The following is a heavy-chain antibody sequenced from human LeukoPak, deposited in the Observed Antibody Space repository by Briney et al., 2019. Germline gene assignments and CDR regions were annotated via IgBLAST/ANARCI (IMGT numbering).Heavy chain of an antibody. V-gene: IGHV3-66*01. J-gene: IGHJ4*02. CDR1: GFTVSSIH. D-gene: IGHD3-10*01. CDR3: ARDSKRYGSGSLYLDY. Sequence: GGSLRLSCAASGFTVSSIHMNWVRQAPGKGLEWVSVLYGGGTTCYADSVKDRLTISRDNSKTTLYLQLNSLRVEDTAVYYCARDSKRYGSGSLYLDYWGQGTMVTVSS. CDR2: LYGGGTT.